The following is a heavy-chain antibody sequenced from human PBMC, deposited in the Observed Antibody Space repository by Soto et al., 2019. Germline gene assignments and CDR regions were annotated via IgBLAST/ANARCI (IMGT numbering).Heavy chain of an antibody. CDR1: GGSISSGGYY. V-gene: IGHV4-31*03. J-gene: IGHJ6*02. CDR2: IYYSGST. Sequence: SETLSLTCTVSGGSISSGGYYWSWIRQHPGKGLEWIGYIYYSGSTYYNPSLKSRVTISVDTSKNQFSLKLSSVTAADTAVYYGAKDCVNSPRTADMDIWGQGTTVTVSS. CDR3: AKDCVNSPRTADMDI. D-gene: IGHD6-25*01.